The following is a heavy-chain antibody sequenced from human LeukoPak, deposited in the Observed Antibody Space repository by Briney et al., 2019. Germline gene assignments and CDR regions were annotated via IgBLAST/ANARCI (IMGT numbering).Heavy chain of an antibody. V-gene: IGHV1-3*01. CDR1: GYTFTSYA. J-gene: IGHJ4*02. D-gene: IGHD2-2*01. CDR3: ARSGGTSSPIGY. Sequence: ASVKVSCKASGYTFTSYAVHWVRQAPGQRLEWMGWINAGNGNTKYSQKFQGRVTITRDTSASTAYMELSSLRSEDTAVYYCARSGGTSSPIGYWGQGTLVTVSS. CDR2: INAGNGNT.